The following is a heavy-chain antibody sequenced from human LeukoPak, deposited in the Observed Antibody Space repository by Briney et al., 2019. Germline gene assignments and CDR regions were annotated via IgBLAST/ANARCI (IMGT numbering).Heavy chain of an antibody. Sequence: GGSLRLSCAASGFTFSSYSMNWVRQAPGKGLEWVSSISSSSSYIYYADSVKGRFTISRDNAKNSLYLQMNSLRAEDTAVYYCAREGPGYYYYMDVWGKGTTVTVSS. D-gene: IGHD3-10*01. CDR3: AREGPGYYYYMDV. CDR2: ISSSSSYI. J-gene: IGHJ6*03. CDR1: GFTFSSYS. V-gene: IGHV3-21*01.